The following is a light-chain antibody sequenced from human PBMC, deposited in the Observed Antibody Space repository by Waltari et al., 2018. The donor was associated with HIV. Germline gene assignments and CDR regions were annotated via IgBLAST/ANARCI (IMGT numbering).Light chain of an antibody. V-gene: IGLV2-23*01. CDR1: SSDVGSYNL. Sequence: PASVSGSPGQSITISCTGTSSDVGSYNLVSWYQQHPGKAPKVMIYEGSKRPSGVSNRFSGSKSGNTASLTISGLQAEDEADYYCCSYTGSSTRRPYVFGTGTKVTVL. J-gene: IGLJ1*01. CDR3: CSYTGSSTRRPYV. CDR2: EGS.